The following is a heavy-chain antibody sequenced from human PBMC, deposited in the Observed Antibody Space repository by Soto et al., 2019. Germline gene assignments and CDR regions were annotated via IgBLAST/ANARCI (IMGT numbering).Heavy chain of an antibody. CDR1: GYTFSNYG. Sequence: QVQLVQSGAEVKKPGASVKVSCKASGYTFSNYGISWVRQAPGQGLEWMGWISAYNGNTKYAQKLQGRVTMTTDTSTSTDYMELRSMRSDDTAVYSCARDSPPVDYWGQGTLFTVSS. J-gene: IGHJ4*02. CDR2: ISAYNGNT. V-gene: IGHV1-18*01. CDR3: ARDSPPVDY.